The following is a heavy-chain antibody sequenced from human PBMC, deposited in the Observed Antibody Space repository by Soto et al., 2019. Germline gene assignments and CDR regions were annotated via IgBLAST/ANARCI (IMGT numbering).Heavy chain of an antibody. V-gene: IGHV3-7*01. CDR2: ISPDGSER. CDR1: FFPLSNFW. CDR3: SRSLDS. J-gene: IGHJ4*02. Sequence: SLLLSFSSSFFPLSNFWMDWVRQAPGKGLEWVANISPDGSERHYVDSVRGRFTISRDNAKNSLYLQMRSLPAEDSALYYCSRSLDSWGQGTRVTVSS.